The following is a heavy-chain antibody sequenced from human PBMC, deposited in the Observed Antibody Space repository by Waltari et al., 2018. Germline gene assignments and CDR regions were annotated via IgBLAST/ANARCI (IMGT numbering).Heavy chain of an antibody. V-gene: IGHV3-33*06. Sequence: QVQLVESGGGVVQPGRSLRLSCAASGFTFSSYGMHWVRQAPGQVVEGVAVIWYDGSNKYYADSVKGRFTISRDNSKTTLYLQMNSLRAEDTAVYYCAKGAAVPHWGQGTLVTVSS. CDR2: IWYDGSNK. D-gene: IGHD6-13*01. J-gene: IGHJ4*02. CDR1: GFTFSSYG. CDR3: AKGAAVPH.